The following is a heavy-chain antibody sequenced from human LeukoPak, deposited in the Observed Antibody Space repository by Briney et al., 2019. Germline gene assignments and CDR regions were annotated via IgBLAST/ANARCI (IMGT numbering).Heavy chain of an antibody. V-gene: IGHV1-69*02. Sequence: GASVKVSCKASGYTFTGYYMHWVRQAPGQGLEWMGRIIPILGIANYAQKFQGRVTITADKSTSTAYMELSSLRSEDTAVYYCARTGTYYYGMDVWGQGTTVTVSS. CDR1: GYTFTGYY. CDR2: IIPILGIA. D-gene: IGHD3-10*01. CDR3: ARTGTYYYGMDV. J-gene: IGHJ6*02.